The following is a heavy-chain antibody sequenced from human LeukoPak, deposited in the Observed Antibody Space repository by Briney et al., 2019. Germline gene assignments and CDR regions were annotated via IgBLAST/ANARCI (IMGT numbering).Heavy chain of an antibody. CDR3: AGYYWGGLLPIDY. CDR1: GYTFTNFY. V-gene: IGHV1-46*01. Sequence: ASVKVSCKPSGYTFTNFYMHWVRQAPGQGLEWMGIINPSGGSTGYAQKFQGRVTMTEDTSTDTAYMELSSLRSEDTAVYYCAGYYWGGLLPIDYWGQGTLVTVSS. D-gene: IGHD3-22*01. J-gene: IGHJ4*02. CDR2: INPSGGST.